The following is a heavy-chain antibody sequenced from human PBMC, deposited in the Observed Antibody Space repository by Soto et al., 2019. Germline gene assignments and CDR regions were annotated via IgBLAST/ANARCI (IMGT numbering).Heavy chain of an antibody. Sequence: EVQLVESGGGLVKPGGSLRLSCAASGFTFNTAWMNRVRQAPGEGLEWVGRIKTSADGGATDYAAPVQGRFTISRDDSKNALYLHMNSLKTEDTAVYYCTTGSVEGVWGQGTTVTVSS. CDR2: IKTSADGGAT. D-gene: IGHD2-15*01. J-gene: IGHJ6*02. V-gene: IGHV3-15*07. CDR1: GFTFNTAW. CDR3: TTGSVEGV.